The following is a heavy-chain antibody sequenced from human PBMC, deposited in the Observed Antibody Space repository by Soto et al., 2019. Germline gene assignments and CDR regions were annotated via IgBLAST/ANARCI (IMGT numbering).Heavy chain of an antibody. CDR1: GFTFDAYA. J-gene: IGHJ6*02. D-gene: IGHD3-22*01. V-gene: IGHV3-9*01. CDR3: AASRAYDSSDYSGFPYGMDV. CDR2: ISWNGVTI. Sequence: EVQLVESGGGLVQPGRSLRLSCAASGFTFDAYAMHWVRQVPGKGLQWVSGISWNGVTIGYAASVKGRFTISRDNAKKSLYLQMNGVRPDDTALYYCAASRAYDSSDYSGFPYGMDVGGLGTRVTVS.